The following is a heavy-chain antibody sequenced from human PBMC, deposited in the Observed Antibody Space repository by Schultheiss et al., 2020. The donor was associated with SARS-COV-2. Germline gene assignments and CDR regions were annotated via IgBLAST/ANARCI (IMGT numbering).Heavy chain of an antibody. J-gene: IGHJ4*02. V-gene: IGHV3-33*08. D-gene: IGHD3-3*01. CDR2: IWYDGSNK. CDR3: AREYGFYDFWSGYWSHFDY. CDR1: GFTFSSYG. Sequence: GGSLRLSCAASGFTFSSYGMHWVRQAPGKGLEWVAVIWYDGSNKYYADSVKGRFTISRDNSKNTLYLQMNSLRAEDTAVYYCAREYGFYDFWSGYWSHFDYWGQGTLVTVSS.